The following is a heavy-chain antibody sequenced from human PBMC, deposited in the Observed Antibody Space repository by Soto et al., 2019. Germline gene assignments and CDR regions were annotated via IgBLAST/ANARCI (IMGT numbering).Heavy chain of an antibody. V-gene: IGHV3-74*03. J-gene: IGHJ4*02. Sequence: GGSLRLSCAASGLTFRSYWMHWVRQAPGKGLVWVSRINTDGSVAMYVDSVKGRFTISRDNAKNTLFLHMNSLRAEDTAVYYCMREMQLRSPDFWDQGTLGTVS. D-gene: IGHD1-26*01. CDR2: INTDGSVA. CDR3: MREMQLRSPDF. CDR1: GLTFRSYW.